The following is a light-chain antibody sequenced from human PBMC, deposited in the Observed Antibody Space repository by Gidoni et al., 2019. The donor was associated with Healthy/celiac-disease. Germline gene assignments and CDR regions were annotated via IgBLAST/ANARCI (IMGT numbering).Light chain of an antibody. J-gene: IGKJ4*01. CDR2: GAS. CDR3: QQYNNGRT. CDR1: QSVNSN. Sequence: EIVMTQSPATLSVSPGERATLSCRASQSVNSNLAWYQQKPGQAPRLLIYGASTRATGIPARFSGSGYGTEFTLTISSLQSEDFAVYYCQQYNNGRTFXGXTKVEIK. V-gene: IGKV3-15*01.